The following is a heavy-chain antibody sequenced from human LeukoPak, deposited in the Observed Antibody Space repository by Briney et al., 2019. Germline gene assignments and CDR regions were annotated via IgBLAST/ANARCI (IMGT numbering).Heavy chain of an antibody. D-gene: IGHD3-10*01. CDR2: ISGSGGST. CDR3: ARSLLLWFGDFDY. V-gene: IGHV3-23*01. CDR1: GFTFSSYG. Sequence: ETGGSLRLSCAASGFTFSSYGMSWVRQAPGKGLQWVSAISGSGGSTYYADSVKGRFTISRDNTKNSLYLQMNSLRAEDTAVYYCARSLLLWFGDFDYWGQGTLVTVSS. J-gene: IGHJ4*02.